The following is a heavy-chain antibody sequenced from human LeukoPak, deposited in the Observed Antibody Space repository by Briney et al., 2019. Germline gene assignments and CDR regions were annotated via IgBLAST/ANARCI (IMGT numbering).Heavy chain of an antibody. CDR1: GFTFSSYG. D-gene: IGHD3-16*01. Sequence: PGGSLRLSCEASGFTFSSYGMQWVRQAPGKGLEWVAVISYDGSNKYYADSVKGRFTISRDNSKNTLYLQMNSLSAEDTAVYYCAKDRQRPIMYYGNAVYSSADYWGQGTLVTVSS. V-gene: IGHV3-30*18. CDR3: AKDRQRPIMYYGNAVYSSADY. CDR2: ISYDGSNK. J-gene: IGHJ4*02.